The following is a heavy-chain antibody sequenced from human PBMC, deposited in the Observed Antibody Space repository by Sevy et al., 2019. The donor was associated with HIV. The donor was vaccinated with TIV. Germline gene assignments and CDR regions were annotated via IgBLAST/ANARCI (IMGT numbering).Heavy chain of an antibody. J-gene: IGHJ4*02. CDR3: ARGGPNQQQLDYFDH. Sequence: SETLSFTCTVSGVSVSPYYWAWIRQPPGKGLECVAFSGSTNYNPSLKSRATTSVDTSKNQFSLKLSSVTAADTAIYYCARGGPNQQQLDYFDHWGQGTLVTVSS. CDR2: SGST. D-gene: IGHD1-1*01. V-gene: IGHV4-59*02. CDR1: GVSVSPYY.